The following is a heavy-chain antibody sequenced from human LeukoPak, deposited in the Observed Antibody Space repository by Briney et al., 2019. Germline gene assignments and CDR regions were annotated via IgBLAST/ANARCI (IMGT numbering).Heavy chain of an antibody. J-gene: IGHJ5*02. CDR2: ISGSGDST. CDR3: AKRSSDNWFDP. V-gene: IGHV3-23*01. Sequence: GGSLRLSCAASGFTFSSYAMSWVRQAPGKGLEWVSAISGSGDSTYYTDSVKGRFTISRDNSKNTLYLQMNSLRAEDTAAYYCAKRSSDNWFDPWGQGTLVTVSS. D-gene: IGHD6-6*01. CDR1: GFTFSSYA.